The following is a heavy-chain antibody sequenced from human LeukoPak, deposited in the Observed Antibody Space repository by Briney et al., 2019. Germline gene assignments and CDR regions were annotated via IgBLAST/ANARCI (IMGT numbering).Heavy chain of an antibody. Sequence: ASVKVSCKASGYTFTGYGISWVRQAPGQGLEWMGWISAYNGNTNYAQKLQGRVTMTTDTSTSTAYMELRSLRSDDTAVYYCARGRKNCSGGSCYVYWGQGTLVTVSS. J-gene: IGHJ4*02. CDR2: ISAYNGNT. D-gene: IGHD2-15*01. CDR1: GYTFTGYG. V-gene: IGHV1-18*01. CDR3: ARGRKNCSGGSCYVY.